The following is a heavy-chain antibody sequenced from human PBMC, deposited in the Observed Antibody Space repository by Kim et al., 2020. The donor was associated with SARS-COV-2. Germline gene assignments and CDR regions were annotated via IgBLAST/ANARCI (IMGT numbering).Heavy chain of an antibody. CDR2: K. J-gene: IGHJ4*02. CDR3: ARARIAAVGYDY. V-gene: IGHV2-70*01. D-gene: IGHD6-13*01. Sequence: KYYSTSLKTRLTISKDTSKNQVVLTMTNMDPVDTATYYCARARIAAVGYDYWGQGTLVTLSS.